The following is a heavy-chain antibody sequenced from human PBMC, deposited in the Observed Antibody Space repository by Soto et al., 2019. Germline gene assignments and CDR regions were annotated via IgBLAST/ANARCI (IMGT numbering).Heavy chain of an antibody. V-gene: IGHV4-59*01. J-gene: IGHJ4*02. CDR1: GGSISRSG. D-gene: IGHD2-15*01. CDR3: AREGWSGGSCYFDY. CDR2: IYNNWRS. Sequence: PSETLTLRWSVSGGSISRSGWSWSRQPPGTGLEWFRYIYNNWRSHKNPFLNARDTVTVDTYKNQLSLKLSFVTAADTAVYYCAREGWSGGSCYFDYWGQGTLVTVSS.